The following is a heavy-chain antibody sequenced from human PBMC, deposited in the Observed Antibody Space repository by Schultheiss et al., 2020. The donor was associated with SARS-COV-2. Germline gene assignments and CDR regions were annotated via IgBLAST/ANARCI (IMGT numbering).Heavy chain of an antibody. CDR1: GYGISSGYY. J-gene: IGHJ4*02. CDR2: IYYSGST. V-gene: IGHV4-38-2*01. Sequence: SQTLSLTCAVSGYGISSGYYWDWIRQSPGKGLEWIGSIYYSGSTNYNPSLKSRVTISIDTSKNQFSLKLSSVTAADTAVYYCARGRQLWLKGSDYWGQGTLVTVSS. D-gene: IGHD5-18*01. CDR3: ARGRQLWLKGSDY.